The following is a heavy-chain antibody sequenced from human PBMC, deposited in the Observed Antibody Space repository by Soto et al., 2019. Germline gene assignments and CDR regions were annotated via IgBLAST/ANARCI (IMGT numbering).Heavy chain of an antibody. J-gene: IGHJ4*02. CDR2: ISYDGSNK. D-gene: IGHD5-12*01. CDR1: GFTFSSYA. CDR3: ARDGLNIVATIRGNFDY. V-gene: IGHV3-30-3*01. Sequence: QVQLVESGGGVVQPGRSLRLSCAASGFTFSSYAMHWVRQAPGKGLEWVAVISYDGSNKYYADSVKGRFTISRYNSKNTLYLQMNSLRAEDTAVYYCARDGLNIVATIRGNFDYWGQGTLVTVSS.